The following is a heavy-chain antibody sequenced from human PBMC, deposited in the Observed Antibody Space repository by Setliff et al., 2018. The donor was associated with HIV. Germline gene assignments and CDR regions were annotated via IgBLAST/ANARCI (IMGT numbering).Heavy chain of an antibody. CDR3: AKAAAVYYCARAHDFGDYAPGY. D-gene: IGHD4-17*01. V-gene: IGHV1-69*11. CDR2: IIPFIDAT. Sequence: SVKVSCKASGGTFRSYSINWVRQAPGQGLEWMGTIIPFIDATHYAQSFQGRLTITADESSNTAYMELSSLRLHDTAVYYCAKAAAVYYCARAHDFGDYAPGYWGQGTLVTVSS. CDR1: GGTFRSYS. J-gene: IGHJ4*02.